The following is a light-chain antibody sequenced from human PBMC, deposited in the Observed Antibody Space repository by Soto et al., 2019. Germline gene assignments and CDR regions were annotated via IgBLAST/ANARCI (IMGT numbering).Light chain of an antibody. Sequence: EIVLTQSPGTLSLSPGERATLSCRASERLSSVYLAWYQQRPGQPPRLLIYGASNRATGIPDRLSGSGSGTDFTLIINRLEAEDVAIYYCQQYGGSPRITFGQGTRLEIK. CDR3: QQYGGSPRIT. CDR2: GAS. V-gene: IGKV3-20*01. J-gene: IGKJ5*01. CDR1: ERLSSVY.